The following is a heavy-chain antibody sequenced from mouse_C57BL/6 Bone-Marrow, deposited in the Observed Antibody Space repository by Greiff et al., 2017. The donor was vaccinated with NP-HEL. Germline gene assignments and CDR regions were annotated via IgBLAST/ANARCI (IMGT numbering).Heavy chain of an antibody. Sequence: QVQLQQSGAELVRPGASVKLSCKASGYTFTDYYINWVKQRPGQGLEWIARIYPGSGNTYYNEKFKGKATLTAEKSSSTAYMQLSSLTSEDSAVYFCARYDYDGSPWFAYWGQGTLVTVSA. CDR1: GYTFTDYY. V-gene: IGHV1-76*01. CDR3: ARYDYDGSPWFAY. CDR2: IYPGSGNT. D-gene: IGHD2-4*01. J-gene: IGHJ3*01.